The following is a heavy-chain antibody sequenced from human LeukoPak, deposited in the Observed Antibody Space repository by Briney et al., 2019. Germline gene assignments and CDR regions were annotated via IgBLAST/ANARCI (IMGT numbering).Heavy chain of an antibody. CDR1: DGSFNHDY. Sequence: SETLSLTCAVYDGSFNHDYCNWIRQPPGKGLEWIGEINQSGTANYNPSLKSRVTISLDTSKNQFSLNLNSVTAADTAVYYCARRSGYSYSAGVNLWGQGNLVTVSS. CDR3: ARRSGYSYSAGVNL. V-gene: IGHV4-34*01. D-gene: IGHD5-12*01. CDR2: INQSGTA. J-gene: IGHJ5*02.